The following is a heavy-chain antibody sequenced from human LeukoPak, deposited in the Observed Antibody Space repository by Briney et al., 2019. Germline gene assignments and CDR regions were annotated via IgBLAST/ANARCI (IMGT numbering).Heavy chain of an antibody. Sequence: PGGSLRLSCAASGFTFSSYSMNWVRQAPGKGLAWVSYISSSSSTIYYADSVKGRFTISRDNAKNSLYLQMNSLRAEDTAVYYCARSYCSSTSCYPYYYYYYMDVWGKGTTVTVSS. CDR2: ISSSSSTI. CDR3: ARSYCSSTSCYPYYYYYYMDV. V-gene: IGHV3-48*04. J-gene: IGHJ6*03. CDR1: GFTFSSYS. D-gene: IGHD2-2*01.